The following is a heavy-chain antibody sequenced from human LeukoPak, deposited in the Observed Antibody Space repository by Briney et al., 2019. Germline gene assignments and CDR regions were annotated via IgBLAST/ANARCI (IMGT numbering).Heavy chain of an antibody. Sequence: GESLKISCKGSGYSFTNYWIGWVRQMPGKGLEWMGIIYPDDSDTRYSPSFQGQVTISADKSISTAYLQWSSLKASDTAMYFCARSEYYDIVAGSVWFDPWGQGTLVTVSS. D-gene: IGHD3-9*01. J-gene: IGHJ5*02. CDR2: IYPDDSDT. V-gene: IGHV5-51*03. CDR3: ARSEYYDIVAGSVWFDP. CDR1: GYSFTNYW.